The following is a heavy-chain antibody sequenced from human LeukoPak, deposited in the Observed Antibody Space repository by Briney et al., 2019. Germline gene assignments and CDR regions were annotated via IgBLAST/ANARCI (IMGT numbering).Heavy chain of an antibody. Sequence: SETLSLTCIVSGVSINSGDYYWSWVRQPPGKGLELIGFIYYSGSTYYNPSLKSRVTISVDTSKKQVSLKLRSVIAADTAVYFCARVANQRYYDYVWGSYRYIEPFDYWGQGTLVTVSS. CDR2: IYYSGST. J-gene: IGHJ4*02. V-gene: IGHV4-30-4*08. CDR1: GVSINSGDYY. CDR3: ARVANQRYYDYVWGSYRYIEPFDY. D-gene: IGHD3-16*02.